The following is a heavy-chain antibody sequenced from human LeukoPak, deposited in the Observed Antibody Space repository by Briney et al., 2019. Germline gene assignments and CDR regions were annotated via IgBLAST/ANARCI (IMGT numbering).Heavy chain of an antibody. V-gene: IGHV3-66*01. D-gene: IGHD5-24*01. CDR3: ARFGWLQSFDY. J-gene: IGHJ4*02. CDR2: LYHGGST. Sequence: GGSLRLSCAASGFTVSTNYMSWVRQAPGKGLEWVSVLYHGGSTYYADSVKGRFTISRDNSKNTLYLQMNSLRAEDTAVYYCARFGWLQSFDYWGQGTLVTVSS. CDR1: GFTVSTNY.